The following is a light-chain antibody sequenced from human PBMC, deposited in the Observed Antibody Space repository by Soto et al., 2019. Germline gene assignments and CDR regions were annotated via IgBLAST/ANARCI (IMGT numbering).Light chain of an antibody. CDR2: DND. CDR3: GTWNSRISDVV. CDR1: SSNIGNNY. J-gene: IGLJ2*01. V-gene: IGLV1-51*01. Sequence: QSVLRQPPSVSAAPGQKGTISCSGSSSNIGNNYVSWYQQFPGTAPKLLIHDNDKQPSGIPDRFAGSKSDTSATLGITGLQTGDEAGPYCGTWNSRISDVVFGGGTKWTVL.